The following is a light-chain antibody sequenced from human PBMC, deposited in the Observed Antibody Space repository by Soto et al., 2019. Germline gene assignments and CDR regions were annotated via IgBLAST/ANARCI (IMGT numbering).Light chain of an antibody. CDR1: QSVSSSY. CDR3: QQRINWPRT. Sequence: PGARVTLSCRASQSVSSSYLTWYQQRPGQAPRLLIYDTSNRATGIPARFSGSGSGTDFTLTISSLDPEDFAVYYCQQRINWPRTFGQGTKVDIK. CDR2: DTS. J-gene: IGKJ1*01. V-gene: IGKV3-11*01.